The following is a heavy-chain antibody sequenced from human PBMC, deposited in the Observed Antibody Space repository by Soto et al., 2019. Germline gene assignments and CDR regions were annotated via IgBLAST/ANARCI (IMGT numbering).Heavy chain of an antibody. CDR1: GGSISSSGYY. J-gene: IGHJ6*02. CDR3: ATYGSGTYGMDV. CDR2: IYYSGST. Sequence: SETLSLTCTVSGGSISSSGYYWGWIRQPPGKGLEWIGSIYYSGSTYYNPSLKSRVTISVDTSKNQFSLKLSSVTAADTAVYYCATYGSGTYGMDVWGQGTTVTVSS. V-gene: IGHV4-39*01. D-gene: IGHD3-10*01.